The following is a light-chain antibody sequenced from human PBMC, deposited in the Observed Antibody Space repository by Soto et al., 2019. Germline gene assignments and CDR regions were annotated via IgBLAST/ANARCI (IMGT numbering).Light chain of an antibody. Sequence: QSVLTQPASVSGSPGQSITISCTRTSSDVGSYNLVSWYQQHPGKAPKLMIYEVSKRPSGVSNRFSGSKSGNTASLTISGLQAEDEADYYCTSYAGDTAPYVFGTGTKVTVL. CDR3: TSYAGDTAPYV. CDR2: EVS. CDR1: SSDVGSYNL. V-gene: IGLV2-23*02. J-gene: IGLJ1*01.